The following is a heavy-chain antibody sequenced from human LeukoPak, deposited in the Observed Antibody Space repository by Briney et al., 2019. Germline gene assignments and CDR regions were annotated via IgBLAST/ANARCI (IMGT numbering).Heavy chain of an antibody. CDR2: ISYDGSSK. CDR1: GFTFSSYG. D-gene: IGHD3-10*01. J-gene: IGHJ6*02. Sequence: GRSLRLSCAASGFTFSSYGMHWVRQAPGKGLEWVAVISYDGSSKYYADSVKGRFTISRDNSKNTLYLQMNSLRAEDTAVYYCAKDQLTMVRGVISDNYYYYGMDVWGQGTTVTVSS. CDR3: AKDQLTMVRGVISDNYYYYGMDV. V-gene: IGHV3-30*18.